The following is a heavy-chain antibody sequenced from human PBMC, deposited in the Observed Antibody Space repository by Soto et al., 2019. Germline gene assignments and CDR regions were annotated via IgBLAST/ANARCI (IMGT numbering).Heavy chain of an antibody. J-gene: IGHJ4*02. Sequence: ASVKVSCKASGYTFTGYYMHWVRQAPGQGLEWMGWINPNSGGTNYAQKFQGRVTMTRDTSISTAYMELSRLRSDDTAVYYCARELSARPPPDYWGQGTLVTVSS. CDR3: ARELSARPPPDY. V-gene: IGHV1-2*02. CDR2: INPNSGGT. CDR1: GYTFTGYY. D-gene: IGHD6-25*01.